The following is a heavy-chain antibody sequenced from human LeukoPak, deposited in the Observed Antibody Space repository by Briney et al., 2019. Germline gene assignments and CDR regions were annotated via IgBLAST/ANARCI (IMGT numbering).Heavy chain of an antibody. CDR2: IHYSETT. V-gene: IGHV4-39*02. J-gene: IGHJ4*02. Sequence: PSETLSLTCTVCGGAISSSNYYWGWIRQPPGKGLEWIASIHYSETTYYNPSLKSRVTISVDTSKNHFSLKLSSVTAADTAVYYCARDDRGSYFDYWGQGTLVTVSS. CDR3: ARDDRGSYFDY. CDR1: GGAISSSNYY. D-gene: IGHD1-26*01.